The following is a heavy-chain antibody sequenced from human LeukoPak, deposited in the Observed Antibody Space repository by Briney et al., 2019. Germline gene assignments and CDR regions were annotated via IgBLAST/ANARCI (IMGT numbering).Heavy chain of an antibody. Sequence: SQTLSLTCTVSGGSISSGSYYWSWIRQPAGKGLEWIGRIYTSGSTNYNPSLKSRVTISVDTSKNQFSLKLSSVTAADTAVYYCARESFYGGSDWGQGTLVTVSS. CDR1: GGSISSGSYY. D-gene: IGHD4-23*01. CDR2: IYTSGST. CDR3: ARESFYGGSD. J-gene: IGHJ4*02. V-gene: IGHV4-61*02.